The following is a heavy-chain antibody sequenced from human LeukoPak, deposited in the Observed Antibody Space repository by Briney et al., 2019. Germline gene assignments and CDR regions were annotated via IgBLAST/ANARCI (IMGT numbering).Heavy chain of an antibody. CDR3: VKDHYDCKDAFDT. V-gene: IGHV3-9*01. D-gene: IGHD3-9*01. CDR1: GFRFDDYA. Sequence: PGGSLRLSCAASGFRFDDYAIHWVRQAPGKGLEWVSGISWNSGMIGYADSVRGRFTISRDNAKNSLYLQMNSLRVEDTAFYYCVKDHYDCKDAFDTWGQGTMVTVSS. J-gene: IGHJ3*02. CDR2: ISWNSGMI.